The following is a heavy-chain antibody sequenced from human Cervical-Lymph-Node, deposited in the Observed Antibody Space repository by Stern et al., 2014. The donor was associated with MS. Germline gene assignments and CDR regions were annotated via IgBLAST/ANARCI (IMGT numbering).Heavy chain of an antibody. J-gene: IGHJ6*02. CDR2: IIPISGTT. CDR1: GGTLNRNA. Sequence: VQLVESGAEVKKPWSSVKVSCKASGGTLNRNAFSWVQQAPRQGLAWMGGIIPISGTTAYAQKFHGRVSLIADESTGPDSMGMRSLRSEDTAVFYCANTDSAWDNPYHFYGMDVWGQGTTVTVSS. D-gene: IGHD6-19*01. CDR3: ANTDSAWDNPYHFYGMDV. V-gene: IGHV1-69*01.